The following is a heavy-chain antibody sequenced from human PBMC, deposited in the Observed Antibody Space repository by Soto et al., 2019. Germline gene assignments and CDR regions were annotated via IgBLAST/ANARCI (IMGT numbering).Heavy chain of an antibody. V-gene: IGHV4-31*01. CDR2: IYYSGST. D-gene: IGHD3-10*01. CDR1: GGSISIVGCL. CDR3: AKVGRINWFAP. Sequence: PSETLSLTCTISGGSISIVGCLWSSIRQHPGKGLEMIGYIYYSGSTYYNPPLKSQISKTVNAANKQYTRKLSSVTAADTAVYYCAKVGRINWFAPCGRRTLVIVSS. J-gene: IGHJ5*02.